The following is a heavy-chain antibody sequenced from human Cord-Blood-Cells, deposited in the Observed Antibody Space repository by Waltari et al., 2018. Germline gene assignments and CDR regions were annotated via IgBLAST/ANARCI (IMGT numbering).Heavy chain of an antibody. D-gene: IGHD3-10*01. CDR3: ARAPPYYYGSGRYYFDY. V-gene: IGHV1-2*02. Sequence: VPLVQPGAEATKPGAAVKVSCKASGYTFTCDHLHYVRQDPGQGLEWMGWINPNSGGTNDAQKFQGRVTMTRDTSISTAYMELSRLRSDDTAVYYCARAPPYYYGSGRYYFDYWGQGTLVTVSS. J-gene: IGHJ4*02. CDR1: GYTFTCDH. CDR2: INPNSGGT.